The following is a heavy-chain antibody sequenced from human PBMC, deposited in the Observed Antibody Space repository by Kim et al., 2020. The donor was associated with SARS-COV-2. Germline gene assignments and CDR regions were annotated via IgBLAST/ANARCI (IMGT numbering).Heavy chain of an antibody. CDR2: TYYRSKWYN. J-gene: IGHJ6*02. CDR3: ARVRSSSWYARFGMDV. D-gene: IGHD6-13*01. CDR1: GDSVSSNSAA. Sequence: SQTLSLTCAISGDSVSSNSAACNWIMQSPSRGLELLGSTYYRSKWYNDYAVSVKSRITINPDTSKNQFSLQLNSVTPEDTAVYYCARVRSSSWYARFGMDVWGQGTTVTVSS. V-gene: IGHV6-1*01.